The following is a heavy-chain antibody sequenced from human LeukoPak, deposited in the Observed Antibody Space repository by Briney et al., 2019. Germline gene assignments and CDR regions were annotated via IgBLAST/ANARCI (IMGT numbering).Heavy chain of an antibody. CDR1: GFTFSSYA. Sequence: PGRSLRLSCAASGFTFSSYAMHWVRQAPGKGLEWVAVISYDGSNKYYADSVKGRFTISRDNSKNTLYLQMNSLRAEDTAVYYCARDRYYYDSSGYPPELGYWGQGTLVTVSS. CDR3: ARDRYYYDSSGYPPELGY. J-gene: IGHJ4*02. D-gene: IGHD3-22*01. CDR2: ISYDGSNK. V-gene: IGHV3-30-3*01.